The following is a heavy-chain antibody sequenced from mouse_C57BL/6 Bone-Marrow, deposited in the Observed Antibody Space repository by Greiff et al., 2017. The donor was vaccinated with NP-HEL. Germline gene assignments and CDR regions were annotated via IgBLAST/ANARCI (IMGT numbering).Heavy chain of an antibody. CDR3: TRDRRLRRFAY. D-gene: IGHD2-4*01. J-gene: IGHJ3*01. Sequence: EVKLEESGEGLVKPGGSLKLSCAASGFTFSSYAMSWVRQTPEKRLEWVAYISSGGDYIYYADTVKGRFTISRDNARNTLYLQMSSLKSEDTAMYYCTRDRRLRRFAYWGQGTLVTVSA. V-gene: IGHV5-9-1*02. CDR2: ISSGGDYI. CDR1: GFTFSSYA.